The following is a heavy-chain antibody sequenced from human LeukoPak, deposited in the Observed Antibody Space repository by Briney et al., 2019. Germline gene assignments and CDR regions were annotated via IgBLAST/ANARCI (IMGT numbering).Heavy chain of an antibody. J-gene: IGHJ4*02. CDR2: ISSNGGST. CDR1: GFTFSSYA. Sequence: GGSLRLSCAASGFTFSSYAMHWVRQAPGKGLEYVSAISSNGGSTYYANSVKGRFTISRDNSKNTLYLQMGSLRAEDMAVYYCARIGSTLDYWGQGTLVTVSS. V-gene: IGHV3-64*01. CDR3: ARIGSTLDY. D-gene: IGHD3-10*01.